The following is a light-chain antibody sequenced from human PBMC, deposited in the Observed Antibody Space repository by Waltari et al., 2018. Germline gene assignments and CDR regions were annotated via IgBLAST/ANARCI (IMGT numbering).Light chain of an antibody. Sequence: QSVLTQPPSVSGAPGQRVTISCNGSSSNIGAGYDVHWYQQLPGTAPKVLMYRNNSRPPGAPNRFSGSKSGPSASLAITGLQAEDEADYFCQSYDSSLSGSGVFGGGTRLTVL. V-gene: IGLV1-40*01. CDR1: SSNIGAGYD. J-gene: IGLJ3*02. CDR2: RNN. CDR3: QSYDSSLSGSGV.